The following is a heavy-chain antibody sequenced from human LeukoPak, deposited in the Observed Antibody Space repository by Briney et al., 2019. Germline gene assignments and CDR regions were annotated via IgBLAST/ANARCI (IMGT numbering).Heavy chain of an antibody. CDR1: GGSVSSDSYY. CDR2: IYYSGST. Sequence: SETQSLTCTVSGGSVSSDSYYWTWIRQPPGKGLEWIAYIYYSGSTNSNPSLQSRVTISLDTSKNQFSLKLSSVTAADTAVYYCARSIAAAGHNFDSWGQRTLVTVSS. V-gene: IGHV4-61*01. J-gene: IGHJ4*02. D-gene: IGHD6-13*01. CDR3: ARSIAAAGHNFDS.